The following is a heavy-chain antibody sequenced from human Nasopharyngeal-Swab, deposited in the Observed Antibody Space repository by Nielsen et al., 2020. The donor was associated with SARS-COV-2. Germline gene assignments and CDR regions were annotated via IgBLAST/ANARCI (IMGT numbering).Heavy chain of an antibody. CDR3: AKGSVTATGGGFF. J-gene: IGHJ4*02. CDR2: ISYDGSNK. D-gene: IGHD1-20*01. CDR1: GFTFSSYG. Sequence: GGSLRLSCAASGFTFSSYGMHWVRQAPGKGLEWVAVISYDGSNKYYADSVRGRFTISRDNSMNTLYLQMNSLRAEDTAVFYCAKGSVTATGGGFFWGQGTLVTVSS. V-gene: IGHV3-30*18.